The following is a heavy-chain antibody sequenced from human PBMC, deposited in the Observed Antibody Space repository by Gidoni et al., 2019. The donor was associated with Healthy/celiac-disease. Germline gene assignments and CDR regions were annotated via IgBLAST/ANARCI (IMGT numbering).Heavy chain of an antibody. Sequence: QVQLQESGPGLVKPSQTLSLTCTVSGGSISSGGYYWSWIRQHPGKGLEWIGYIYYSGSTYYNPSLKSRVTRSVDTSKNQFSLKLSSVTAADTAVYYCARDRCSGGSCYSWDYWGQGTLVTVSS. J-gene: IGHJ4*02. CDR1: GGSISSGGYY. V-gene: IGHV4-31*03. D-gene: IGHD2-15*01. CDR3: ARDRCSGGSCYSWDY. CDR2: IYYSGST.